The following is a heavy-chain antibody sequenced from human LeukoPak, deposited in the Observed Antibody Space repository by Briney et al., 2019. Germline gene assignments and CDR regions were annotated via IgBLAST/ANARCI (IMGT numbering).Heavy chain of an antibody. CDR1: GYSFTGYY. CDR2: INPNSGDA. Sequence: ASVKVSCKASGYSFTGYYMHWVRQAPGQGLEWMGWINPNSGDANYAQKFQGRVTMTRDTSISTAYMELRSLRSDDTAIYYCARDKDYIFDIWGQGTLVTVSS. CDR3: ARDKDYIFDI. V-gene: IGHV1-2*02. J-gene: IGHJ3*02. D-gene: IGHD4/OR15-4a*01.